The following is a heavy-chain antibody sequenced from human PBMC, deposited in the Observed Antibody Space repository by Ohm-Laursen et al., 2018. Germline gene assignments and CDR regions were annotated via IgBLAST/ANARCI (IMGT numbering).Heavy chain of an antibody. CDR1: GFTFSDYY. CDR2: ISSSGSTI. Sequence: GSLRLSCAASGFTFSDYYMSWIRQAPGKGLEWVSYISSSGSTIYYADSVKGRFTISRDNAKNSLYLQMNSLRAEDTAVYYCARDLAVWSGYYPRPYWGQGTLVTVSS. J-gene: IGHJ4*02. V-gene: IGHV3-11*01. CDR3: ARDLAVWSGYYPRPY. D-gene: IGHD3-3*01.